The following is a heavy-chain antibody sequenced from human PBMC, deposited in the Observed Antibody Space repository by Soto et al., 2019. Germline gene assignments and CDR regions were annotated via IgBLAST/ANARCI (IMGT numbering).Heavy chain of an antibody. CDR1: GGSISSSNW. CDR3: ARDPITMVRGAGYYGMDV. CDR2: IYHSGST. J-gene: IGHJ6*02. V-gene: IGHV4-4*02. D-gene: IGHD3-10*01. Sequence: QVQLQESGPGLVKPSGTLSLTCAVSGGSISSSNWWSWVRQPPGKGLEWIGEIYHSGSTNYNPSRKSRVTVSVDKSKHQCALTLSSVTAADTAVYYGARDPITMVRGAGYYGMDVWGQGTTVTVSS.